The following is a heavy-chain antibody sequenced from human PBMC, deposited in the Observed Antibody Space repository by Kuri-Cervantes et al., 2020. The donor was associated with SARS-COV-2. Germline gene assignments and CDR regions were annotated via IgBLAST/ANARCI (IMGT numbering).Heavy chain of an antibody. D-gene: IGHD3-3*01. CDR3: ACLPTPLDYDFWSGYLRAKSPNDY. CDR2: INHSGST. Sequence: SQTLSLTCAVYGGSFSGYYWSWIRQPPGKGLEWIGEINHSGSTNYNPSLKSRVTISVDTSKNQFSLKLSSVTAADTAVYYCACLPTPLDYDFWSGYLRAKSPNDYWGRGTLVTVSS. V-gene: IGHV4-34*01. CDR1: GGSFSGYY. J-gene: IGHJ4*02.